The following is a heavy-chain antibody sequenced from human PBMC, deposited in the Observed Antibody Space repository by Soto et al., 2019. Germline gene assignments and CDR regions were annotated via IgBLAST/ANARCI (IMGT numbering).Heavy chain of an antibody. J-gene: IGHJ4*02. D-gene: IGHD3-22*01. CDR3: ARAGPTYYYDSSGYPYYFDY. V-gene: IGHV1-46*01. Sequence: ASVKVSCKASGYTFTSYYMHWVRQAPGQGLEWMGIINPSGGSTSYAQKFQGRVTMTRDTSTSTVYMELSSLRSEDTAVYFCARAGPTYYYDSSGYPYYFDYWGQGTLVTVSS. CDR2: INPSGGST. CDR1: GYTFTSYY.